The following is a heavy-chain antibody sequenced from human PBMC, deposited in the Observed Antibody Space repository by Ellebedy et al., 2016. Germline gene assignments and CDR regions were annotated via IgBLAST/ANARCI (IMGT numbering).Heavy chain of an antibody. Sequence: SETLSLTCTVSGYSISSGYYWGWIRQPPGKGLEWIGSIYHSGSTYYNPSLKSRVTISVDTSKNQFSLKLSSVTAADTAVYYCARDLYTSSWYFQHWGQGTLVTVSS. CDR1: GYSISSGYY. V-gene: IGHV4-38-2*02. CDR2: IYHSGST. D-gene: IGHD6-13*01. J-gene: IGHJ1*01. CDR3: ARDLYTSSWYFQH.